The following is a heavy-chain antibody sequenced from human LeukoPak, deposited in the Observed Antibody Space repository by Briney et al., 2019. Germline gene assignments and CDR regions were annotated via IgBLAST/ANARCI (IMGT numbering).Heavy chain of an antibody. CDR1: GGTISSSSYY. CDR2: IYYSGST. Sequence: PSETLSLTCTVSGGTISSSSYYWGSIRQPPGKGLGFNGSIYYSGSTYYNPSLKSRVTISVNTSKNQFSLKLSSVHTADTAVAYCARHNGDYRYWGQGTLVTVSS. D-gene: IGHD4-17*01. J-gene: IGHJ4*02. CDR3: ARHNGDYRY. V-gene: IGHV4-39*01.